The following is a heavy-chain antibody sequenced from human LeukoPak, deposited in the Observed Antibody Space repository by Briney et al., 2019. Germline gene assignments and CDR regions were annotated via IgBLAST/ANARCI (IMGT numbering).Heavy chain of an antibody. J-gene: IGHJ6*03. CDR1: GYTFTSYG. V-gene: IGHV1-18*01. D-gene: IGHD3-9*01. Sequence: ASVKVSCKASGYTFTSYGISWVRQAPGQGLEWMGWISAYNGNTNYAQKLQGRVTMTTDTSTSTAYMELRSLRSDDTAVYYCARGPFYDILTGYYYYYYMDVWGKGTPVTISS. CDR3: ARGPFYDILTGYYYYYYMDV. CDR2: ISAYNGNT.